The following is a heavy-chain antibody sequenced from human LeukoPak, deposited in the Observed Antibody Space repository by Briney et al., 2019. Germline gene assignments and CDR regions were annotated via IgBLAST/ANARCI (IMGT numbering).Heavy chain of an antibody. CDR1: GFTFSSYA. V-gene: IGHV3-66*01. CDR2: IYSGGST. CDR3: ARDRSGYCSGGSCYWTDY. D-gene: IGHD2-15*01. Sequence: GGSLRLSCAASGFTFSSYAMSWVRQAPGKGLEWVSVIYSGGSTYYADSVKGRFTISRDNSKNTLYLQMNSLRAEDTAVYYCARDRSGYCSGGSCYWTDYWGQGTLVTVSS. J-gene: IGHJ4*02.